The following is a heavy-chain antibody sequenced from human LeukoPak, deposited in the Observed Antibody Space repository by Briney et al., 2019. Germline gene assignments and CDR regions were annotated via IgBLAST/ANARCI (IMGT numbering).Heavy chain of an antibody. D-gene: IGHD3-22*01. Sequence: PGGSLRLSCAASGFTFSSYGMHWVRQAPGKGLEWVAVISYDGSNKYYAGSVKGRFTISRDNSKNTLYLQMNSLRAEGTAVYYCEKDKKNYDGSFYKGNWGQEPLVTVS. CDR1: GFTFSSYG. J-gene: IGHJ4*02. CDR3: EKDKKNYDGSFYKGN. V-gene: IGHV3-30*18. CDR2: ISYDGSNK.